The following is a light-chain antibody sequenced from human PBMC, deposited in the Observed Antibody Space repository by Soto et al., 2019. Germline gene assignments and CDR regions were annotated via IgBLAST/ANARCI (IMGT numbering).Light chain of an antibody. CDR3: QQRSSWPIT. CDR2: DAS. Sequence: EIVLTQSPATLSLSPGERATLSCRASQSVSSYLAWYQQKPGQAPRLLIYDASKRATDIPDRFIGSGSGTDFTLTISSLEPEDFAVYYCQQRSSWPITFGQGTRLEIK. J-gene: IGKJ5*01. V-gene: IGKV3-11*01. CDR1: QSVSSY.